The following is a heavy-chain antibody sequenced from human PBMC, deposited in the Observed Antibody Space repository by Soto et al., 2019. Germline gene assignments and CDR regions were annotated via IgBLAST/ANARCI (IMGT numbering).Heavy chain of an antibody. V-gene: IGHV3-23*01. J-gene: IGHJ4*02. CDR1: GFTFSSYA. CDR3: AKDKIGSSGYYPDY. Sequence: GWSLRLSCAASGFTFSSYAMSWVRQAPGKGLEWVSAISGSGGSTYYADSVKGRFTISRDNSKNTLYLQMNSLRAEDTAVYYCAKDKIGSSGYYPDYWGQGTLVTVSS. CDR2: ISGSGGST. D-gene: IGHD3-22*01.